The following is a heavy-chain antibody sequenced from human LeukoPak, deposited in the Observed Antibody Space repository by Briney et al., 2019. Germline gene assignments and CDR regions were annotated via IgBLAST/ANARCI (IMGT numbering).Heavy chain of an antibody. CDR2: IYHSGST. D-gene: IGHD5-12*01. J-gene: IGHJ4*02. Sequence: SETLSLTCAVSGGSISSSNWWSWVRQPPGKGLEWIGEIYHSGSTNYNPSLKSRVTISVDKSKNQFSLKLSSVTAADTAVYYCARGDDSGYYDYFDYWGQGALVTVSS. V-gene: IGHV4-4*02. CDR3: ARGDDSGYYDYFDY. CDR1: GGSISSSNW.